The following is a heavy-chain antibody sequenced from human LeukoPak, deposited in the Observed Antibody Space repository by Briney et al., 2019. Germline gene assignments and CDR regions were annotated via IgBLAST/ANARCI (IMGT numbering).Heavy chain of an antibody. V-gene: IGHV3-21*01. J-gene: IGHJ4*02. CDR2: ISSSSYI. CDR3: ARKGGDYGEGYYFDY. Sequence: TGGSLRLSCAASGFTFSSYSMNWVRQAPGKGLEWVSSISSSSYIYYADSVKGRFTISRDNAKNSLYLQMNSLRAEDTAVYYCARKGGDYGEGYYFDYWGQGTLVTVSS. CDR1: GFTFSSYS. D-gene: IGHD4-17*01.